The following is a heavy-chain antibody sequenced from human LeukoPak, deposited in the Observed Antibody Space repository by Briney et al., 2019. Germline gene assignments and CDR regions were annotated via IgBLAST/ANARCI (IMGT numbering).Heavy chain of an antibody. D-gene: IGHD6-25*01. CDR2: INHSGST. J-gene: IGHJ4*02. Sequence: SETLSLTCAVYGGSFSGYHWSWIRQPPGKGLEWIGEINHSGSTNYNPSLKSRVTISVDTSKNQFSLKLSSVTAADTAVYYCARCLQRRGPTALLVLDYWGQGTLVTVSS. V-gene: IGHV4-34*01. CDR3: ARCLQRRGPTALLVLDY. CDR1: GGSFSGYH.